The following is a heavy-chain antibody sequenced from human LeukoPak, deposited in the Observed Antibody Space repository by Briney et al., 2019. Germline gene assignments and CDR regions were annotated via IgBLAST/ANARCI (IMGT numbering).Heavy chain of an antibody. CDR1: GFTFSDYY. V-gene: IGHV3-11*04. CDR2: ISSSSSTI. Sequence: PGGSLRLSCAASGFTFSDYYMSWIRQAPGKGLEWVSYISSSSSTIYYANSVKGRFTISRDNAKNSLYLQMYSLTAEDTAVYYCARDGDHSCGDYWGQGTLVTVSS. J-gene: IGHJ4*02. CDR3: ARDGDHSCGDY. D-gene: IGHD2-2*01.